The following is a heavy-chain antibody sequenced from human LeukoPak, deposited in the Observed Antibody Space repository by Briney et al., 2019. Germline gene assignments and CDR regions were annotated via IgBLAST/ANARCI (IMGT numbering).Heavy chain of an antibody. Sequence: KPSETLALTCTGSGGSISSYYWSWIRQPPGKGLEWIGRIYTSGSTNYNPSLKSRVTMSVDTSKNQFSLKLSSVTAADPAVYYCARDAVANYDILTGYYPPVEYFQHWGQGTLVTVSS. CDR3: ARDAVANYDILTGYYPPVEYFQH. CDR1: GGSISSYY. J-gene: IGHJ1*01. V-gene: IGHV4-4*07. CDR2: IYTSGST. D-gene: IGHD3-9*01.